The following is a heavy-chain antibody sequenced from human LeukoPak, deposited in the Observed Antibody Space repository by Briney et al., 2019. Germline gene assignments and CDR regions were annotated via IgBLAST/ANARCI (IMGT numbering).Heavy chain of an antibody. CDR1: EFSVSSNY. Sequence: GGSLRLSCAVYEFSVSSNYMNWVRQAPGKGLEWVSVIYSGGATYYADSVRGRFTISRDNSKNMVSLQMTSLGAEDTAVYYCARGRFSGPDDYWGQGTLVTVSS. D-gene: IGHD6-19*01. CDR2: IYSGGAT. CDR3: ARGRFSGPDDY. J-gene: IGHJ4*02. V-gene: IGHV3-53*01.